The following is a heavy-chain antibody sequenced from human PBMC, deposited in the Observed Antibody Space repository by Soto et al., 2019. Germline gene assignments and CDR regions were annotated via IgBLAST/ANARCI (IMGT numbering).Heavy chain of an antibody. J-gene: IGHJ4*02. V-gene: IGHV4-39*01. CDR1: GGSISSSSYY. Sequence: SETLSLTCTVSGGSISSSSYYWGWIRQPPGKGLEWIGSIYYSGSTYYNPSLKSRVTISVDTSKNQFSLKLSSVTAADTAVYYCARHYSNEQEFDYWGQGTLVTVSS. D-gene: IGHD4-4*01. CDR2: IYYSGST. CDR3: ARHYSNEQEFDY.